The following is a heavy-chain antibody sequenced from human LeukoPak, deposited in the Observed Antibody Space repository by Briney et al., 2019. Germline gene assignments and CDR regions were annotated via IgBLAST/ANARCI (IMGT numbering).Heavy chain of an antibody. Sequence: SETLSLTCTVSGDSISSYYWIWIRQPPGKGLEWIGYIHYSGITNYNPSLKSRVTISVDTSKNQFSLKLSSVTAADMAVYYCARHLDYYGSGIYEYWGQGTLVTVSS. J-gene: IGHJ4*02. CDR1: GDSISSYY. D-gene: IGHD3-10*01. CDR2: IHYSGIT. V-gene: IGHV4-59*08. CDR3: ARHLDYYGSGIYEY.